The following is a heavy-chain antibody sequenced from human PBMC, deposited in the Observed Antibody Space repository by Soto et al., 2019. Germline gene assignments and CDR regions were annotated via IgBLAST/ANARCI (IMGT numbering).Heavy chain of an antibody. CDR2: IIPIFGTA. CDR1: GGTFSSYA. Sequence: QVQLVQSGAEVKKPGSSVKVSCKASGGTFSSYAISGVRQAPGQGLEWMGWIIPIFGTANYAQKFQGRVTITADEATSTAYMELGSVGSEDTAVYDCARDGPGGGGWGQGTLVAVSS. CDR3: ARDGPGGGG. J-gene: IGHJ4*02. D-gene: IGHD2-15*01. V-gene: IGHV1-69*12.